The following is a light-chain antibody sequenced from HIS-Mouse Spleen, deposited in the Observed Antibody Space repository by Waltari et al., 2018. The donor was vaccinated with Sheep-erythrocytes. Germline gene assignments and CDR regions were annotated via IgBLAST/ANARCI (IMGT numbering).Light chain of an antibody. V-gene: IGLV2-8*01. CDR3: SSYAGSNNWV. CDR1: RRDVGGSTY. Sequence: QSALTQPPSASGSPGQSVTISCTGTRRDVGGSTYVAWYQQHPGKAPKLMIYEVSKRPSGVPDRFSGSKSGNTASLTVSGLQAEDEADYYCSSYAGSNNWVFGGGTKLTVL. J-gene: IGLJ3*02. CDR2: EVS.